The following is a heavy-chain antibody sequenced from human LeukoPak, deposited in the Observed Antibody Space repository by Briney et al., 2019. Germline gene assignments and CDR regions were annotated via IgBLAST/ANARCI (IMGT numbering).Heavy chain of an antibody. Sequence: GGSLRLSCAASGFTFNSYAMAWVRQAPGKGLEWVSAISGSGGSTYYADSVKGRFTISRDNSKNTLYLQMHSLRAEDTAVYYCAKMLLNYYDTSGGAFDIWGQGTMVTVSS. CDR2: ISGSGGST. V-gene: IGHV3-23*01. CDR3: AKMLLNYYDTSGGAFDI. CDR1: GFTFNSYA. J-gene: IGHJ3*02. D-gene: IGHD3-22*01.